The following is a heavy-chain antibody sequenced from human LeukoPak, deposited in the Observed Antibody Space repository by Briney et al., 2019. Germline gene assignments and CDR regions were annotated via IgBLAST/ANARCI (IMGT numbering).Heavy chain of an antibody. CDR2: IYYSGST. Sequence: SETLSLTCTVAGGSISSSSYYWGWIRQPPGKGLEWIGSIYYSGSTYYNPSLKRRLTISVATSKNQFSLKLSSVTAADTAVYYCARHILYKPPGYSSSWYLPGSSWFDPWGQGTLVTVSS. CDR3: ARHILYKPPGYSSSWYLPGSSWFDP. D-gene: IGHD6-13*01. V-gene: IGHV4-39*01. J-gene: IGHJ5*02. CDR1: GGSISSSSYY.